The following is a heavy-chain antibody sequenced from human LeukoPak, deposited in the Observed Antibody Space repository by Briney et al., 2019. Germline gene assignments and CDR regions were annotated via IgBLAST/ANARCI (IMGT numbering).Heavy chain of an antibody. Sequence: PGGSLRLSCAASGFTFSSYSMNWVRQAPGKGLEWVSYISSSSSTIYYADSVKGRFTISRDNAKNSLFLHMNSLRAEDTAVYYCAGQDTAMIYWGQGTLVTVSS. CDR1: GFTFSSYS. CDR2: ISSSSSTI. D-gene: IGHD5-18*01. CDR3: AGQDTAMIY. V-gene: IGHV3-48*04. J-gene: IGHJ4*02.